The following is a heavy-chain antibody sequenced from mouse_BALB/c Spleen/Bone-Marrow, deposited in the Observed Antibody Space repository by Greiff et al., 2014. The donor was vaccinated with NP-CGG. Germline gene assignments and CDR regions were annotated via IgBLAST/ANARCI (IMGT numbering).Heavy chain of an antibody. CDR3: TRGGNWDDFDS. CDR1: GFTFSSFG. V-gene: IGHV5-17*02. D-gene: IGHD4-1*01. Sequence: EVQRVESGGGLVQPGGSRKLSCAASGFTFSSFGMHWVRQAPEKGLEWVAYISSGSSTIFYADTVKGRFTVSRDNPKNTLFLQMTSLRSEDTAMYFCTRGGNWDDFDSWGQGTTLTVPS. J-gene: IGHJ2*01. CDR2: ISSGSSTI.